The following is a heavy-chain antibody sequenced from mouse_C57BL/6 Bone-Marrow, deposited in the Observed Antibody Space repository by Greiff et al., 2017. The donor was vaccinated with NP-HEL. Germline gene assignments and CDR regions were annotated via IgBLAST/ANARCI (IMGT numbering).Heavy chain of an antibody. CDR3: TMTYYGNRWYFDV. CDR2: IYPGNSDT. D-gene: IGHD2-10*01. V-gene: IGHV1-5*01. Sequence: EVQLQQSGTVLARPGASVKMSCKTSGYTFTSYWMHWVKQRPGQGLEWIGAIYPGNSDTSYNQKFKGKAKLTAVTSASTAYMELSSLTNEDSAVYDCTMTYYGNRWYFDVWGTGTTVTVSS. J-gene: IGHJ1*03. CDR1: GYTFTSYW.